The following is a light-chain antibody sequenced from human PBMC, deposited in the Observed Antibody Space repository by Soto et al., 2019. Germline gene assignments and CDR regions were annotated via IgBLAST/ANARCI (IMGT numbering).Light chain of an antibody. Sequence: DIQMTQSPSTLSASVGDRVTITCRASQSISSWLAWYQQKPGKAPRLLIYDASSLESGVPSRFSGSGSGTEFTLTISSLQPDDFATYYCQQYKSYRTFGQGTKV. V-gene: IGKV1-5*01. CDR3: QQYKSYRT. J-gene: IGKJ1*01. CDR1: QSISSW. CDR2: DAS.